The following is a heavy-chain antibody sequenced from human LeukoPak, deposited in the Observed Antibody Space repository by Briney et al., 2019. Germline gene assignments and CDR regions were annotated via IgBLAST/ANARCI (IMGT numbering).Heavy chain of an antibody. Sequence: GGSLRLSCAASGFTFRSYWMHWVRHAPGKGLVWVSRINSDGSSTSYADFVKGRFTISRDNAKNPLYLQMNSLRAEDTAVYYCAREYYYDSSGYYYGAFDIWGQGTMVTVSS. CDR2: INSDGSST. J-gene: IGHJ3*02. CDR1: GFTFRSYW. V-gene: IGHV3-74*01. D-gene: IGHD3-22*01. CDR3: AREYYYDSSGYYYGAFDI.